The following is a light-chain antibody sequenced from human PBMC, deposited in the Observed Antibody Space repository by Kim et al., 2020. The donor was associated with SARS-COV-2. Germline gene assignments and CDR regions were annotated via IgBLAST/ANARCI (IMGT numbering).Light chain of an antibody. J-gene: IGLJ2*01. Sequence: GQRVTISCSGSSSNIGSNYVYWYQQLPGTAPKLLICRNNQRPSGVHDRFSGSKSGTSASLAISGLRSEDEADYYCAIWDDSLSGVVFGGGTKLTVL. CDR1: SSNIGSNY. CDR3: AIWDDSLSGVV. CDR2: RNN. V-gene: IGLV1-47*01.